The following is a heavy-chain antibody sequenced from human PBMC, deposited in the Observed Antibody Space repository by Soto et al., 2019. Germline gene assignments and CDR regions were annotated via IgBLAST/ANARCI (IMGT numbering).Heavy chain of an antibody. J-gene: IGHJ6*02. CDR1: GFTFSSYG. Sequence: QVQLVESGGGVVQPGRSLRLSCAASGFTFSSYGMHWVRQAPGKGLEWVAVISSDGSDKYYADSVKGRFTISRDNSKNTLYVQLNRMRAEAPALYYCARGRLYGAGVIDVWGQGTTVTVSS. V-gene: IGHV3-30-3*01. CDR3: ARGRLYGAGVIDV. D-gene: IGHD3-10*01. CDR2: ISSDGSDK.